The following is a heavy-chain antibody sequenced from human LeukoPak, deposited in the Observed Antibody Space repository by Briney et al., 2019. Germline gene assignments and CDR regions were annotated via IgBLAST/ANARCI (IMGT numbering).Heavy chain of an antibody. V-gene: IGHV4-34*01. CDR3: ARGGIQWFGELLAAFDI. Sequence: SETLSLTCAVYGGSFSGYYWSGIREPPGKGLECIGEINHSGSTNYNPPLKRRVTISVDPSKNQFSLKLSSVTAADTAVYYCARGGIQWFGELLAAFDIWGQGTMVTVSS. CDR2: INHSGST. CDR1: GGSFSGYY. D-gene: IGHD3-10*01. J-gene: IGHJ3*02.